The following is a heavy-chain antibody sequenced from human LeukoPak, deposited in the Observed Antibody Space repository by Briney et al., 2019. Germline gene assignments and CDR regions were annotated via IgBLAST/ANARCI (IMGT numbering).Heavy chain of an antibody. V-gene: IGHV1-2*02. CDR1: GYTFTGYY. D-gene: IGHD3-10*01. CDR2: INPNSGGT. Sequence: ASVKVSCKASGYTFTGYYMHWVRQAPGQGLEWMGWINPNSGGTNYAQNFQGRVTVTRDTSISTASMELSRLDFDDTAVYYCTRGHYSHAFEIWGQGTMVTVSS. CDR3: TRGHYSHAFEI. J-gene: IGHJ3*02.